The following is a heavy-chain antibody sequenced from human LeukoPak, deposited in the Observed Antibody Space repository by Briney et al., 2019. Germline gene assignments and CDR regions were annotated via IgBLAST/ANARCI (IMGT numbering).Heavy chain of an antibody. J-gene: IGHJ3*02. CDR1: GFIFSRYW. CDR3: ATLTHYDSRSFAFDI. D-gene: IGHD3-22*01. CDR2: INPDGTTT. Sequence: GGSLRHSCAASGFIFSRYWLYWVRPAPGRGVVWVSHINPDGTTTNYGDFAKGPFTISRDNAKKTLYLQMSSLRAEDTALYYWATLTHYDSRSFAFDIWGQGTMVTVSS. V-gene: IGHV3-74*01.